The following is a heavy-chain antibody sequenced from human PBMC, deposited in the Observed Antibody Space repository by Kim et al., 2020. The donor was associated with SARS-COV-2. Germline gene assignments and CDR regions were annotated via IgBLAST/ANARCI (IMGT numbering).Heavy chain of an antibody. V-gene: IGHV4-39*01. Sequence: SETLSLTCTVSGGSISSSSYYWGWIRQPPGKGLEWIGSIYYSGSTYYNPSLKSRVTISVDTSKNQFSLKLSSVTAADTAVYYCARLGLGGWFDPWGQGTL. CDR3: ARLGLGGWFDP. CDR2: IYYSGST. J-gene: IGHJ5*02. CDR1: GGSISSSSYY. D-gene: IGHD3-3*01.